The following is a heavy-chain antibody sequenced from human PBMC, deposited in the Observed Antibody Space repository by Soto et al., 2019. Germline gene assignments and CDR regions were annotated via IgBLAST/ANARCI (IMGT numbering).Heavy chain of an antibody. J-gene: IGHJ6*02. Sequence: QVQLVQSGAEVKKPGSSVKVSCKASGGTFSSYAISWVRQAPGQGLEWMGGFIPIFGTANYAQKFQGRVTITADESTSTAYMELSSLRSEDTAVYYCAIRIAAGYYYYYGMDVWGQGTTVTVSS. CDR3: AIRIAAGYYYYYGMDV. CDR1: GGTFSSYA. D-gene: IGHD6-13*01. CDR2: FIPIFGTA. V-gene: IGHV1-69*01.